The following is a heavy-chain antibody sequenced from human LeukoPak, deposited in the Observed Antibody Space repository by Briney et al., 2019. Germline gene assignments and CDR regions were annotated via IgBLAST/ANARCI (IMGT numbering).Heavy chain of an antibody. V-gene: IGHV4-4*03. CDR3: ARDSPAYCSGNNCYNWYFDL. Sequence: PPETLSLTCAVSGGSISGRNWWNWVRQPPGKGLEWLGEIHHSGESNYNPSLKSRVTLSIDKSTNQFSLKLSSVTAADTAIYYCARDSPAYCSGNNCYNWYFDLWGRGILITVSS. CDR2: IHHSGES. J-gene: IGHJ2*01. D-gene: IGHD2-15*01. CDR1: GGSISGRNW.